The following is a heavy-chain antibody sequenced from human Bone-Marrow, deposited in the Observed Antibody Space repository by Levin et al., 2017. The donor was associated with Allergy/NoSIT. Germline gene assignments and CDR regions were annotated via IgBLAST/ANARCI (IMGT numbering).Heavy chain of an antibody. Sequence: GASVKVSCKASGGTFSSYAISWVRQAPGQGLEWMGRIIPILGIANYAQKFQGRVTITADKSTSTAYMELSSLRSEDTAVYYCAREECSGGSCYHSGAFDIWGQGTMVTVSS. CDR3: AREECSGGSCYHSGAFDI. CDR2: IIPILGIA. J-gene: IGHJ3*02. CDR1: GGTFSSYA. V-gene: IGHV1-69*04. D-gene: IGHD2-15*01.